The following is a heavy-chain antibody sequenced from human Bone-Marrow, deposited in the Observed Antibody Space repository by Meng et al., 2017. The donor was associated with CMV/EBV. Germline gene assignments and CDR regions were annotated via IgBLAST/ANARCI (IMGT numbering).Heavy chain of an antibody. CDR1: GFTFSSYA. V-gene: IGHV3-33*06. CDR2: IWYDGSNK. CDR3: AKQLYPGIAVAGTGDY. Sequence: GGSLRLSCAASGFTFSSYAMHWVRQAPGKGLEWVAVIWYDGSNKYYADSVKGRFTISRDNSKNTLYLQMNSLRAEDTAVYYCAKQLYPGIAVAGTGDYWGQGTLVTVSS. J-gene: IGHJ4*02. D-gene: IGHD6-19*01.